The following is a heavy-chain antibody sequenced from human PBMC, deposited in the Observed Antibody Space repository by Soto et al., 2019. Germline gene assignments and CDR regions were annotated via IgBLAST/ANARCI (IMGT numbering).Heavy chain of an antibody. CDR1: GYSFTSYW. D-gene: IGHD5-12*01. V-gene: IGHV5-10-1*01. J-gene: IGHJ4*02. CDR2: IDPSDSYT. Sequence: GESLKISCKGSGYSFTSYWISWVRQMPGKGLEWMGRIDPSDSYTNYSPSFQGHVTISADKSISTAYLQWSSLKASDTAMYYCARHFSGYEAHKYYFDYWGQGTLVTVSS. CDR3: ARHFSGYEAHKYYFDY.